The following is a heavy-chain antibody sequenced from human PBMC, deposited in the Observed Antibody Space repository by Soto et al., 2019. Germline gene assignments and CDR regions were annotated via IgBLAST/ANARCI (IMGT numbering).Heavy chain of an antibody. CDR1: GGSLRSYY. D-gene: IGHD3-10*01. J-gene: IGHJ6*02. Sequence: QVQLQESGPRLVKPSETLSLTCTVSGGSLRSYYCSWFRQPPGKGLEWVGYINYSGGTFYNPALKXXVXMSVDTSNNQYPLMVNSVTATDTAVYYCARQGFGELHGLVDVWGQGTTVTVSS. CDR3: ARQGFGELHGLVDV. CDR2: INYSGGT. V-gene: IGHV4-59*08.